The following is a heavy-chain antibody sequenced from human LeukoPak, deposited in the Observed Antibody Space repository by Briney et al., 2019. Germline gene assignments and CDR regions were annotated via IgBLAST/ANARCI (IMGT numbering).Heavy chain of an antibody. CDR3: ARRGGSYYFDP. Sequence: PGESLKISCKGSGYDFSSSWIGWVRQMPGKGLEWMGIIYPGDSDARYRPSFQGQVTISADKSIATAYLQWSSLKASDTAMYYCARRGGSYYFDPWGQGTLVTVSS. CDR2: IYPGDSDA. D-gene: IGHD2-15*01. CDR1: GYDFSSSW. J-gene: IGHJ5*02. V-gene: IGHV5-51*01.